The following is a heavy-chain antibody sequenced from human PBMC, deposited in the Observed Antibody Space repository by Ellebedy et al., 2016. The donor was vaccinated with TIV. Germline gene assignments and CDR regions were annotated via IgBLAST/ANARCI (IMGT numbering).Heavy chain of an antibody. J-gene: IGHJ5*01. CDR1: GGSISSHY. CDR2: IDYSGRT. V-gene: IGHV4-59*11. D-gene: IGHD3-9*01. Sequence: SETLSLTCTVSGGSISSHYWGWLRQPPGKGLEWIGYIDYSGRTNYSPSLKSRVTMSVDTAKNQFSLTLRSVPAADTALYYCARVIAQYEYYEILTGYYWFDPWGQGTLVTVSS. CDR3: ARVIAQYEYYEILTGYYWFDP.